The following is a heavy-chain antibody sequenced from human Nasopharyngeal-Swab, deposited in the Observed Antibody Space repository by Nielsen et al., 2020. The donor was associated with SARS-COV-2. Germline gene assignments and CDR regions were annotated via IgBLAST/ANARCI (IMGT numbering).Heavy chain of an antibody. V-gene: IGHV3-30*03. D-gene: IGHD4-17*01. J-gene: IGHJ4*02. Sequence: GGSLRLSCAASGFTFSSYGMHWVRQAPGKGLEWVAVISYDGSNKYYADSVKGRFTISRDNSKNTLYLQMNSLRAEDTAVYYCARDGYGDYGAFDYWGQGTLVTVSS. CDR3: ARDGYGDYGAFDY. CDR1: GFTFSSYG. CDR2: ISYDGSNK.